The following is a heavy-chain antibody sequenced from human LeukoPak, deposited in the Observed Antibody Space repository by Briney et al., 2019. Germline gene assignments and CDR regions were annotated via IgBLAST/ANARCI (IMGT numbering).Heavy chain of an antibody. CDR2: IIPIFGTA. Sequence: GSSVKVSCKASGGTFSSYAISWVRQAPGQGLEWMGGIIPIFGTANYAQKFQGRVTITADESTSTAYMELSSLRSEDTAVYYCARQYCSSTSCYRDAFDIWGQGTMVTVSS. D-gene: IGHD2-2*01. CDR3: ARQYCSSTSCYRDAFDI. J-gene: IGHJ3*02. CDR1: GGTFSSYA. V-gene: IGHV1-69*01.